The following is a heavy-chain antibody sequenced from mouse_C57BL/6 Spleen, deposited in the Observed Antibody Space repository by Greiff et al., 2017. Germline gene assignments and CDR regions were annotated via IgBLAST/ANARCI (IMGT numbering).Heavy chain of an antibody. CDR1: GFTFSDYG. V-gene: IGHV5-17*01. J-gene: IGHJ1*03. Sequence: EVQRVESGGGLVKPGGSLKLSCAASGFTFSDYGMHWVRQAPEKGLEWVAYISSGSSTIYYADTVKGRFTISRDNAKNTLFLQMTSRRSEDTAMYYCARPDYWYFDVWGTGTTVTVSS. CDR3: ARPDYWYFDV. CDR2: ISSGSSTI.